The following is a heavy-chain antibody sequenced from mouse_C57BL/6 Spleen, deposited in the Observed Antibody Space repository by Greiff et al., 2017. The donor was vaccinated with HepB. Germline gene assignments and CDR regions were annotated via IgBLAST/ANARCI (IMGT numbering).Heavy chain of an antibody. V-gene: IGHV3-6*01. CDR1: GYSITSGYY. CDR3: ARDPDPY. CDR2: ISYDGSN. J-gene: IGHJ3*01. Sequence: DVQLQESGPGLVKPSQSLSLTCSVTGYSITSGYYWNWIRQFPGNKLEWMGYISYDGSNNYNPSLKNRISITRDTSKNQFFLKLNSVTTEDTATYYCARDPDPYWGQGTLVTVSA.